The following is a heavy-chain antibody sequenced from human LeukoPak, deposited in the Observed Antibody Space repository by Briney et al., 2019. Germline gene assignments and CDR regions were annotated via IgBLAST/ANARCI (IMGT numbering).Heavy chain of an antibody. J-gene: IGHJ4*02. D-gene: IGHD1-1*01. CDR3: ASPAGNGATQ. Sequence: GGSLRLSCAASGFTFSSYAMHWVRQAPGKGLEWVPVISYDGSNKYYADSVKGRFTISRDNSKNTLYLQMNSLRAEDTAVYYCASPAGNGATQWGQGTLVTVSS. CDR2: ISYDGSNK. CDR1: GFTFSSYA. V-gene: IGHV3-30*04.